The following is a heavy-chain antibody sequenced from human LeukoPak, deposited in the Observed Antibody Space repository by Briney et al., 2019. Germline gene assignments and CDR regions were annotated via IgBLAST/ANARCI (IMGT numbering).Heavy chain of an antibody. CDR2: IYYSGST. CDR1: GGSISSYY. J-gene: IGHJ5*02. CDR3: AREGYSGSLSNWFDP. Sequence: SETLSLTCTVSGGSISSYYWSWIRQPPGKGLEWIGYIYYSGSTNYSPSLKSRVTISVDTSKNQFSLKLSSVTAADTAVYYCAREGYSGSLSNWFDPWGQGTLVTVSS. V-gene: IGHV4-59*01. D-gene: IGHD1-26*01.